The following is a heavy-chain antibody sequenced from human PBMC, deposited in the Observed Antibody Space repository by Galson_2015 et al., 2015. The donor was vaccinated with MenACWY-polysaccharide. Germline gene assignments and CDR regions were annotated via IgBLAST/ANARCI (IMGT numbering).Heavy chain of an antibody. J-gene: IGHJ6*02. CDR3: ARGHYGMDV. CDR2: IKKDGSEK. Sequence: SLRLSCAVSGFTFNNYWMSWVRQAPGKGLGWVANIKKDGSEKYCVDSVKGRFTISRDNGRSSLYLQMNGLRAEDTAVYYCARGHYGMDVWGPGTTVTVS. CDR1: GFTFNNYW. V-gene: IGHV3-7*01.